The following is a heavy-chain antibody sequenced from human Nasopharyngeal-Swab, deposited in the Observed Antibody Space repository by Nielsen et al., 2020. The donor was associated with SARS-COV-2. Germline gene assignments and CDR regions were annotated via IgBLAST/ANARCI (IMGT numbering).Heavy chain of an antibody. CDR2: ISSSGSTI. Sequence: GESLKISCAASGFTFSSYEMNWVRQAPGKGLEWVSYISSSGSTIYYADSVKGRFTISRDNAKNSLYLQMNSLRAEDTAVYYCAKVGGSGSYPFFDYWGQGTLVTVSS. CDR1: GFTFSSYE. J-gene: IGHJ4*02. D-gene: IGHD3-10*01. CDR3: AKVGGSGSYPFFDY. V-gene: IGHV3-48*03.